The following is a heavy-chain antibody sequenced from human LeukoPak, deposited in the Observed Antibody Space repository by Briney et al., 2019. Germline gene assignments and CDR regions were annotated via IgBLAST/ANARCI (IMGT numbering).Heavy chain of an antibody. D-gene: IGHD1-1*01. V-gene: IGHV4-4*07. CDR2: IYTSGST. Sequence: SETLSLTCTVSGGSISSYYWSWIRQPAGKGLEWIGRIYTSGSTNYNPSLKSRVTMSVDTSKNQFSLKLSSVTAADTAVYYCAREGWNDYYYYYYGMDVWGQGTTVTVSS. J-gene: IGHJ6*02. CDR1: GGSISSYY. CDR3: AREGWNDYYYYYYGMDV.